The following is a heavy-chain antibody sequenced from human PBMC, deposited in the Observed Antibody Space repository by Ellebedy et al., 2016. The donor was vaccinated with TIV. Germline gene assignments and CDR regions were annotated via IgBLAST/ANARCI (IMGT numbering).Heavy chain of an antibody. V-gene: IGHV3-23*01. CDR1: GFTFSSYA. J-gene: IGHJ4*02. D-gene: IGHD4-17*01. CDR2: LSGNGDTT. Sequence: PGGSLRLSCAASGFTFSSYAMSWVRQAPGKGLEWVSVLSGNGDTTYYADSVKGRFTISRDNSKNTLYLQMNSLRAEDTAVYYCARGPLTTVHYWGQGTLVTVSS. CDR3: ARGPLTTVHY.